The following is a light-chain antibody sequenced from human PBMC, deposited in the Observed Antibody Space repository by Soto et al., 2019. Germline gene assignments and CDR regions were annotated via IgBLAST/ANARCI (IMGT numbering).Light chain of an antibody. Sequence: DIQMTQSPSTLSASVGDRVTITCRASQSISSWLAWYQQKPGKAPKLLIYKASSLESGVTSRFGGSGSGTEFTLTISSLQPDDIATYYCQQYNSYSPQTFGHGTKLEIK. CDR3: QQYNSYSPQT. CDR2: KAS. CDR1: QSISSW. V-gene: IGKV1-5*03. J-gene: IGKJ2*01.